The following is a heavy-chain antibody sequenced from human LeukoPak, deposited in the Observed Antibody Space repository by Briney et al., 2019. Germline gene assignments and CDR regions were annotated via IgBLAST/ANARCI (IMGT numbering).Heavy chain of an antibody. Sequence: VASVKVSCKASGYTFIGYYMHWVRQAPGQGLEWMGWINPNSGGTNYAQKFQDRVTMTRDTSISTAYMELSRLRSDDTAMYFCARAYTGFEAFDYWGQGTLVTVSS. D-gene: IGHD5-12*01. CDR2: INPNSGGT. V-gene: IGHV1-2*02. CDR1: GYTFIGYY. J-gene: IGHJ4*02. CDR3: ARAYTGFEAFDY.